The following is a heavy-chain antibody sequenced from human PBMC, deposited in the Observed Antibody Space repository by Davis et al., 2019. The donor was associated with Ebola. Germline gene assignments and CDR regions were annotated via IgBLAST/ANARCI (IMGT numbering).Heavy chain of an antibody. D-gene: IGHD3-9*01. CDR3: ARGNRGGDILTDCFFDY. Sequence: ASVKVSCKASGYTFINYYMYWVRQAPGQGLEWIGIINPSGGSTTYAQKFQGRVTMTRDTSTSTVYMELSSLRSEDTAMYYCARGNRGGDILTDCFFDYWGQGSLVTVSS. V-gene: IGHV1-46*03. CDR2: INPSGGST. CDR1: GYTFINYY. J-gene: IGHJ4*02.